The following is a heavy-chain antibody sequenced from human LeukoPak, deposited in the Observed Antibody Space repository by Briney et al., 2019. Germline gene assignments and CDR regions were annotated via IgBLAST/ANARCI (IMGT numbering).Heavy chain of an antibody. D-gene: IGHD6-19*01. V-gene: IGHV4-59*01. CDR3: ARAEKAVTGTLDS. CDR2: MYNRGST. CDR1: GDSISNYY. Sequence: PSETLSLTCTVSGDSISNYYWGWIRQSPGKELEWIGYMYNRGSTIYNPSLKSRVTISTDTFKNQFSLRLTSVTAADTAVYYCARAEKAVTGTLDSWGQGTLITVSS. J-gene: IGHJ4*02.